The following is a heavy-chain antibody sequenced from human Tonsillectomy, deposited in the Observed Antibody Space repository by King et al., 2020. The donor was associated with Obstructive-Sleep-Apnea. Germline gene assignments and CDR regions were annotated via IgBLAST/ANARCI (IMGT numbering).Heavy chain of an antibody. Sequence: VQLVEAGGGLGKPGGCLRLSCAASGFTLSSDSMNWGRQAPGEGVEWGSSISSISSFIYYPDSLKGRFTISRDNAKNSLYLQMNSLRAEDTAVYYCARPYSSSWYYYYGMDVWGQGTTVTVSS. CDR1: GFTLSSDS. CDR2: ISSISSFI. D-gene: IGHD6-13*01. CDR3: ARPYSSSWYYYYGMDV. J-gene: IGHJ6*02. V-gene: IGHV3-21*01.